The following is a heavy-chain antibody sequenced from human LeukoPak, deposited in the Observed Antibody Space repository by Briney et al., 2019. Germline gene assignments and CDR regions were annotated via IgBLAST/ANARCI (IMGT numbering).Heavy chain of an antibody. CDR1: GGSISGYY. V-gene: IGHV4-59*08. CDR2: IYHSGST. J-gene: IGHJ2*01. D-gene: IGHD1-26*01. CDR3: AKLNWGTRDSYYVWYFDL. Sequence: PSETLSLTCTVFGGSISGYYWSWIRQPPGKGLEWSGYIYHSGSTNYNPSLKTRVTISVDTSKNQFSLKLSSVTAADTAVYYCAKLNWGTRDSYYVWYFDLWGRGTLVTVSS.